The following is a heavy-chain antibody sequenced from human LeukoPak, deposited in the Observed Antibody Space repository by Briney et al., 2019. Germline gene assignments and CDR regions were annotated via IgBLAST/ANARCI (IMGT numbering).Heavy chain of an antibody. Sequence: PGGSLRLSCAASGFTFSSYSMNWVRQAPGKGLEWVSYISSSSSTIYYADSVKGRFTISRDNSKNTLYLQMNSLRAEDTAVYYCAKDARYFDWLLLLDAFDIWGQGTMVTVSS. D-gene: IGHD3-9*01. CDR3: AKDARYFDWLLLLDAFDI. J-gene: IGHJ3*02. CDR2: ISSSSSTI. V-gene: IGHV3-48*01. CDR1: GFTFSSYS.